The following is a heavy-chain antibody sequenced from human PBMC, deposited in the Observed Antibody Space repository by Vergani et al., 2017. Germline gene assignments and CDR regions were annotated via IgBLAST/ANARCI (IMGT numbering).Heavy chain of an antibody. Sequence: QVQLVETGGGVVQPGGSLRLYCATSGFSFNTYGAHWVRQAPGKGLEWVAFIGYDGRIKYNVDSVKGRFTISRDTSKKTLSLQMRSLRADDTAVYYCARNRGYCRGHSCFGNLVGSAFYGMDVWGQGTTVTVS. V-gene: IGHV3-30*02. D-gene: IGHD2-15*01. J-gene: IGHJ6*02. CDR2: IGYDGRIK. CDR1: GFSFNTYG. CDR3: ARNRGYCRGHSCFGNLVGSAFYGMDV.